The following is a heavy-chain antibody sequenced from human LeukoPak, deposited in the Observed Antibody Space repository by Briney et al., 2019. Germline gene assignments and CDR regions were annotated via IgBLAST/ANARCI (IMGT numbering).Heavy chain of an antibody. V-gene: IGHV4-34*01. Sequence: SETLSLTCAVYGGSFSGYYWSWIRQPPGKGLEWIGEINHSGSTNYNPSLKSRVTISVDTSKNQFSLKLSSVTAADTAVYYCARGGVYATRAGYWGQGTLVTVSS. CDR2: INHSGST. CDR3: ARGGVYATRAGY. CDR1: GGSFSGYY. J-gene: IGHJ4*02. D-gene: IGHD2-8*01.